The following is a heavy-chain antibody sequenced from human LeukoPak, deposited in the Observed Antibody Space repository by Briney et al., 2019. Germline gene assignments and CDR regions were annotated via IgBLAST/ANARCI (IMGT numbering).Heavy chain of an antibody. CDR1: GFTFSSYG. D-gene: IGHD6-13*01. V-gene: IGHV3-30*18. CDR2: ISYDGSNK. Sequence: PGGSLRLSCVASGFTFSSYGMHWVRQAPGKGLEWVAVISYDGSNKYYADSVKGRFTISRDNSKNTLYLQMNSLRAEDTAVYYCAKESDSSSWYYLDYWGQGTLVTVSS. CDR3: AKESDSSSWYYLDY. J-gene: IGHJ4*02.